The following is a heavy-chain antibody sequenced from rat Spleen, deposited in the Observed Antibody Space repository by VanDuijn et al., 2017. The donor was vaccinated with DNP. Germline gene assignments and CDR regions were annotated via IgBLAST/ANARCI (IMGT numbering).Heavy chain of an antibody. CDR1: GFTFSNYG. CDR2: LTNSGGRT. CDR3: AREGSTGYNYVFDY. D-gene: IGHD1-9*01. V-gene: IGHV5S13*01. J-gene: IGHJ2*01. Sequence: EVQLVESGGGLVQPGRSLKLSCAASGFTFSNYGMAWVRQAPTKGLEWVASLTNSGGRTYYRDSVTGRFTISRDNAKSTLYLQMDSLRSEDTATYYCAREGSTGYNYVFDYWGQGVMVTVSS.